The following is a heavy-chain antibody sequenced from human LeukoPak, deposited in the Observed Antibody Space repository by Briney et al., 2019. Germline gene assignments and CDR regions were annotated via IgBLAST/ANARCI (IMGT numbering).Heavy chain of an antibody. J-gene: IGHJ6*02. CDR2: INHSGST. V-gene: IGHV4-34*01. CDR3: ARRRVRGVIIRGYYYGMDV. D-gene: IGHD3-10*01. CDR1: GGSFSGYY. Sequence: SETLSLTCAVYGGSFSGYYWSWIRQPPGKGLEWIGEINHSGSTNYNPSLRSRVTISVDTSKNQFSLKLSSVTAADTAVYYCARRRVRGVIIRGYYYGMDVWGQGTTVTVSS.